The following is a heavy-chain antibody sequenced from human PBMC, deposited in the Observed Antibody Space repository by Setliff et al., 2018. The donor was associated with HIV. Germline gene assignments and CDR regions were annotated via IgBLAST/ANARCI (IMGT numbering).Heavy chain of an antibody. CDR1: GYSISSGYY. CDR2: IYHSGGT. J-gene: IGHJ3*01. CDR3: ARVQMAYAAFDV. Sequence: PSETLSLTCAVSGYSISSGYYWGWIRQPPGRGLEWIGNIYHSGGTHYNPSLRSRVTISVDTSKHQFSLKLSSVTAADTAVYYCARVQMAYAAFDVWGQGTMVTV. D-gene: IGHD4-17*01. V-gene: IGHV4-38-2*01.